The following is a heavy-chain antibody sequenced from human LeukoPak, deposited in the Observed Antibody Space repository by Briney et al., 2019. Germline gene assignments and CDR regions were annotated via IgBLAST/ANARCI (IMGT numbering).Heavy chain of an antibody. CDR1: GFTFSSYA. D-gene: IGHD5-12*01. Sequence: GSLRLSCAASGFTFSSYAMSWVRQAPGKGLEWIGYIFYSGSTGYNPSLKSRVTMSVDTSKNQFSLKLSSATAADTAVYYCARGGGYDVYFDNWGQGALVTVSS. V-gene: IGHV4-59*01. J-gene: IGHJ4*02. CDR3: ARGGGYDVYFDN. CDR2: IFYSGST.